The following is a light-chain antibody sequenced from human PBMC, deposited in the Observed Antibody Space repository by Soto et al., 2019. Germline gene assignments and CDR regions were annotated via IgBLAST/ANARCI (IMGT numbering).Light chain of an antibody. J-gene: IGLJ1*01. CDR2: EVS. V-gene: IGLV2-23*02. CDR1: SSAVGSYIL. CDR3: CSYAGSSTPLI. Sequence: QSALTQPASVSGSPGQSINISCTGTSSAVGSYILVSWYQQHPGKAPKLMIYEVSKRPSGVSNRFSGSKSGNTASLTISGLQAEDEADYYCCSYAGSSTPLIFGTGTKVTVL.